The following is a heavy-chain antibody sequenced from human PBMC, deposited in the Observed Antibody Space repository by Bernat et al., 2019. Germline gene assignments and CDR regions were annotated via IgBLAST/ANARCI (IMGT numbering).Heavy chain of an antibody. CDR2: INHSGST. CDR3: ARRARIAARPRGFDY. J-gene: IGHJ4*02. D-gene: IGHD6-6*01. CDR1: GGSFSGYY. V-gene: IGHV4-34*01. Sequence: QVQLQQWGAGLLKPSETLSLTCAVYGGSFSGYYWSWIRQPPGKGLEWNGEINHSGSTNYNPSLKSRVTISVDTSKNQFSLKLSSVTAADTAVYYCARRARIAARPRGFDYWGQGTLVTVSS.